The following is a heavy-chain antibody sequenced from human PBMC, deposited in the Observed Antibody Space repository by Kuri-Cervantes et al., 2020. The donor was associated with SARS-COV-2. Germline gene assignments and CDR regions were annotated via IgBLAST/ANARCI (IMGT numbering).Heavy chain of an antibody. J-gene: IGHJ4*02. CDR3: ARDYDFWSGYYTGLFDY. D-gene: IGHD3-3*01. V-gene: IGHV1-2*02. CDR2: INPNSGGT. CDR1: GYTFTGYY. Sequence: ASVKVSCNASGYTFTGYYMHWVRQAPGQGLEWMGWINPNSGGTNYAQKFQGRVTMTRDTSISTVYMELSGLRSDDTAVYYCARDYDFWSGYYTGLFDYWGQGTLVTVSS.